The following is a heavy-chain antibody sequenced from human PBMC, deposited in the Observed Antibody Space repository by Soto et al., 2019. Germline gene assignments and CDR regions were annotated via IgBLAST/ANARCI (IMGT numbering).Heavy chain of an antibody. CDR3: ARVTYDSSGYPYFDY. D-gene: IGHD3-22*01. CDR1: GGSISSYY. J-gene: IGHJ4*02. Sequence: LSLTWTVSGGSISSYYWIWIRQPPGKGLEWIGYIYYSGSTNYNPSLKSRVTISVDTSKNQFSLKLSSVTAADTAVYYCARVTYDSSGYPYFDYWGQGTLVTVSS. CDR2: IYYSGST. V-gene: IGHV4-59*01.